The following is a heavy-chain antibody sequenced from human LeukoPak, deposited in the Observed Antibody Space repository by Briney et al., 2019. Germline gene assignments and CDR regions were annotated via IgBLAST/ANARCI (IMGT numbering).Heavy chain of an antibody. Sequence: GGSLRLSCAASGFTFSSYWMHWVRQAPGKGLEWVSGISWNSGSIGYADSVKGRFTISRDNAKNSLYLQMNSLRAEDTALYYCEKGSQGLVRGGYFDYWGQGTLVTVSS. V-gene: IGHV3-9*01. J-gene: IGHJ4*02. CDR2: ISWNSGSI. D-gene: IGHD6-19*01. CDR1: GFTFSSYW. CDR3: EKGSQGLVRGGYFDY.